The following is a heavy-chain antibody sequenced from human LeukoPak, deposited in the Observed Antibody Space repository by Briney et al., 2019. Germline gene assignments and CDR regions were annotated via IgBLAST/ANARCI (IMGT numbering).Heavy chain of an antibody. CDR3: ARQRRWLQSPWFDP. V-gene: IGHV4-34*01. Sequence: PSETLSLTCAVYGGSFSGYYWSWIRQPPGKGLEWIGEINHSGSTNYNPSLKSRVTISVDTSKTQFSLKLSSVTAADTAVYYCARQRRWLQSPWFDPWGQGTLVTVSS. CDR1: GGSFSGYY. J-gene: IGHJ5*02. CDR2: INHSGST. D-gene: IGHD5-24*01.